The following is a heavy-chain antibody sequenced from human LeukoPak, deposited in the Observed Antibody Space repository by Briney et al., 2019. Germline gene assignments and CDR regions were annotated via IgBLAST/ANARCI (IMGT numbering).Heavy chain of an antibody. CDR1: GGSISSDAYF. Sequence: SETLSLTCTVSGGSISSDAYFWAWIRQPPEKGLEWVASIGYRGDIYYNPSLKSRVTISVDTSKNLFSLKLSSMTAAHTAVYYCARLSGRSGAFDYWGQGTLVTVSS. CDR3: ARLSGRSGAFDY. CDR2: IGYRGDI. D-gene: IGHD6-25*01. V-gene: IGHV4-39*01. J-gene: IGHJ4*02.